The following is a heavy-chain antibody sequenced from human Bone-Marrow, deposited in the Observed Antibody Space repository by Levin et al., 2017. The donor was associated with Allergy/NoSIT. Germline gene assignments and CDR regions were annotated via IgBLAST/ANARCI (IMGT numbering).Heavy chain of an antibody. CDR1: GASISSSSSSSYY. CDR3: VSDGRMAEMGVFDH. J-gene: IGHJ4*02. D-gene: IGHD5-24*01. CDR2: IYYAGST. V-gene: IGHV4-39*02. Sequence: SQTLSLTCTVSGASISSSSSSSYYWGWIRQPPGQGLEWIGTIYYAGSTYYNPSVQGRISISIDTSKNHFSLRLNSVTAADTAVYYCVSDGRMAEMGVFDHWGQGILVTVSS.